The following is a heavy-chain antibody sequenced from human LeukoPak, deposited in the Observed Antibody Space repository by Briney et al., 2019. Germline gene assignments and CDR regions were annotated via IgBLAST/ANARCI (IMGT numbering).Heavy chain of an antibody. CDR3: AAWDYFDY. Sequence: GGSLRLSCAASGFTFSSYAMSWVRQAPGKGLEWVSGTIGSGGSTFYADSVKGRFTISRDNSKNTLYLQMNSLRAEDTAVYYCAAWDYFDYWGQGTLVTVSS. D-gene: IGHD7-27*01. J-gene: IGHJ4*02. CDR2: TIGSGGST. V-gene: IGHV3-23*01. CDR1: GFTFSSYA.